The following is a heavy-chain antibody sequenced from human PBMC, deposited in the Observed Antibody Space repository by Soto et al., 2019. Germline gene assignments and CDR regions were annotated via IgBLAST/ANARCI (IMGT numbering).Heavy chain of an antibody. V-gene: IGHV3-23*01. CDR1: GFTFTNYP. Sequence: EVQVLDSGGGLVQPGGSLRLSCAASGFTFTNYPMAWVRQAPAKGLGWVSTISGSGGSTFYADSVKGRFTISRDNSKNTVYLQMNSLRVEDTAVYYCAKRPLKFEGSYFDYWGQGTLVTVSA. J-gene: IGHJ4*02. CDR2: ISGSGGST. D-gene: IGHD3-10*01. CDR3: AKRPLKFEGSYFDY.